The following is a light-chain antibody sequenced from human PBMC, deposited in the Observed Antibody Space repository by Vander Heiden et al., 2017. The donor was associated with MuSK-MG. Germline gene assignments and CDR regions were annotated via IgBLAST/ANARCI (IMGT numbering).Light chain of an antibody. CDR2: DDS. CDR1: NIGSKS. J-gene: IGLJ2*01. V-gene: IGLV3-21*02. CDR3: QVWDSSSDHPV. Sequence: SSVLTQPPSVSVAPGPTARITCWGNNIGSKSVHWYQQQPGQAPVLVVYDDSDRPSGIPERFSGSNSGNTATLTISRVEAGDEADYYCQVWDSSSDHPVFGGGTKLTVL.